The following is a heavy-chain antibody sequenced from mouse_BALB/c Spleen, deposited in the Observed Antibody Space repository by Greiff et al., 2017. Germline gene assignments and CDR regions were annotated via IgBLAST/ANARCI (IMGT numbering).Heavy chain of an antibody. CDR3: ASYYGNSYAMDY. V-gene: IGHV2-2*02. D-gene: IGHD2-1*01. J-gene: IGHJ4*01. CDR2: IWSGGST. CDR1: GFSLTSYG. Sequence: VQLQQSGPGLVAPSQSLSITCTVSGFSLTSYGVHWVRQPPGKGLEWLGVIWSGGSTDYNAAFISRLSISKDNSKSQVFFKMNSLQANDTAIYYCASYYGNSYAMDYWGQGTSVTVSS.